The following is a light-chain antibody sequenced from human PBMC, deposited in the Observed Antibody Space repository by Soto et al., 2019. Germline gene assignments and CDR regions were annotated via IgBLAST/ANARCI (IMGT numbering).Light chain of an antibody. J-gene: IGKJ5*01. V-gene: IGKV1-33*01. CDR2: DAS. CDR3: QQYESLPLT. CDR1: QDINQN. Sequence: IPMTQSPSSLSASVGGIFPLDCEASQDINQNLIWYKQKTGKDTKLLIYDASDLATGVPSRVSGSGSGTGFTFTISSLQTEDFATYYCQQYESLPLTFGQGTRLEIK.